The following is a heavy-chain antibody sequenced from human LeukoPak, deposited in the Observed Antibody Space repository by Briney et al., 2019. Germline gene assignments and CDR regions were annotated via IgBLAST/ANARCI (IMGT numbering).Heavy chain of an antibody. CDR3: ARANWTFDY. J-gene: IGHJ4*02. CDR1: GFTFRIYW. Sequence: GGSLRLSCAASGFTFRIYWMSWVGQAPGKGLEWVANLKQDGSEKYYVDSVKGRFTISRDNAKNSLYLQMNSLRAEDTALYYCARANWTFDYWGQGTMVTVSS. D-gene: IGHD1-20*01. V-gene: IGHV3-7*01. CDR2: LKQDGSEK.